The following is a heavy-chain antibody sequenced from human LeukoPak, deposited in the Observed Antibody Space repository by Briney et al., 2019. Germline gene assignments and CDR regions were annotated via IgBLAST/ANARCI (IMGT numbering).Heavy chain of an antibody. D-gene: IGHD1-26*01. V-gene: IGHV1-18*01. J-gene: IGHJ4*02. CDR1: GYTFSSYG. Sequence: GASVKVSCMASGYTFSSYGLSWVRQAPGQGFEWMGWINPYNGNTNYAPKLQGRVTMTTDTSTTTAYMELRSLRSDDTAFYYCARDLYTGTYLDNWGQGTLVTVSS. CDR2: INPYNGNT. CDR3: ARDLYTGTYLDN.